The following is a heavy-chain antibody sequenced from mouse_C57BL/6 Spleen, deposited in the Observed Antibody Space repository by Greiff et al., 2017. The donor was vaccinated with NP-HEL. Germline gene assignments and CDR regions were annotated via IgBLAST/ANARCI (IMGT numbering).Heavy chain of an antibody. D-gene: IGHD2-5*01. CDR3: AREGGYSNSWFAY. CDR1: GYTFTDYY. V-gene: IGHV1-76*01. CDR2: IYPGSGNT. Sequence: QVTLKVSGAELVRPGASVKLSCKASGYTFTDYYINWVKQRPGQGLEWIARIYPGSGNTYYNEKFKGKATLTAEKSSSPAYMQLSSLTSEDSAVYFCAREGGYSNSWFAYWGQGTLVTVSA. J-gene: IGHJ3*01.